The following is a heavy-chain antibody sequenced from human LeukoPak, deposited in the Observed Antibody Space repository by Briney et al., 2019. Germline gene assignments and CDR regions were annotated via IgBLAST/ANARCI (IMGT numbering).Heavy chain of an antibody. Sequence: PGGSLRLSCAASGFTFSSYAMHWVRQAPGKGLEWVALISYDGSNKYYADSVKGRFTVSRDNSKNTLYLQMNSLRAEDTAVYYCAKGYSSSWYYPKMVAEYFQHWGQGTLVTVSS. D-gene: IGHD6-13*01. J-gene: IGHJ1*01. CDR3: AKGYSSSWYYPKMVAEYFQH. V-gene: IGHV3-30*18. CDR2: ISYDGSNK. CDR1: GFTFSSYA.